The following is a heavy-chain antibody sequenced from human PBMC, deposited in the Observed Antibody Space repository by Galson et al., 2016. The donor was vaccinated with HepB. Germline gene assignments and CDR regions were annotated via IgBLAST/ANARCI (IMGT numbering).Heavy chain of an antibody. D-gene: IGHD3-9*01. CDR2: IRSKTDGGAT. V-gene: IGHV3-15*01. CDR1: GLTFSYVW. CDR3: ATHFYDVLTGYSYYFDH. J-gene: IGHJ4*02. Sequence: SLRLSCAASGLTFSYVWMSWVRQAPGKGLEWVVRIRSKTDGGATDYAAPVKGRFSISRDDSKNTVYLQMNSLKTEDTAVYYRATHFYDVLTGYSYYFDHWGQGTLVTVSS.